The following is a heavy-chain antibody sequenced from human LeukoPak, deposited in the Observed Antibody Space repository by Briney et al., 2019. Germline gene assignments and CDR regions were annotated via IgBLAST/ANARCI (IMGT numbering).Heavy chain of an antibody. Sequence: PGGSLRLSCAASGFTFSSYSMNWVRQAPGKGLEWVSSISSSSSYIYYADSVKGRFTISRDNAKNSLYLQMNSLRAEDTAVYYCARDRGYSGSYYYYYMDVWGKGTTVTVSS. D-gene: IGHD1-26*01. CDR1: GFTFSSYS. CDR3: ARDRGYSGSYYYYYMDV. V-gene: IGHV3-21*01. J-gene: IGHJ6*03. CDR2: ISSSSSYI.